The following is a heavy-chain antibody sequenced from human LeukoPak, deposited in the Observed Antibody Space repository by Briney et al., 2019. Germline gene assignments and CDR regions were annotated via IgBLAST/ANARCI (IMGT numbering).Heavy chain of an antibody. CDR1: GFAFRSYV. V-gene: IGHV3-33*01. Sequence: GGSLRLSGVASGFAFRSYVVHWVRQAPGKGLEWVAMIWSDGNNKLYADSVKGRFSVSRDNSKNKVFLQMNSLRVEDTAKYYCARGGLGDSSGFYYWGQGTLVTVSS. CDR3: ARGGLGDSSGFYY. CDR2: IWSDGNNK. J-gene: IGHJ4*02. D-gene: IGHD6-19*01.